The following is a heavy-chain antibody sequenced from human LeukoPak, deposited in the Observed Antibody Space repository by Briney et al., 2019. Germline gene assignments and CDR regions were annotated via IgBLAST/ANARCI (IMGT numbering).Heavy chain of an antibody. CDR3: ARLSYYDSSGYAPNFDY. CDR1: GGSFSGYY. CDR2: IYYSGST. J-gene: IGHJ4*02. D-gene: IGHD3-22*01. Sequence: SETLSLTCAVYGGSFSGYYWSWIRQPPGKGLEWIGSIYYSGSTYYNPSLKSRVTISVDTSKNQFSLKLSSVTAADTAVYYCARLSYYDSSGYAPNFDYWGQGTLVTVSS. V-gene: IGHV4-34*01.